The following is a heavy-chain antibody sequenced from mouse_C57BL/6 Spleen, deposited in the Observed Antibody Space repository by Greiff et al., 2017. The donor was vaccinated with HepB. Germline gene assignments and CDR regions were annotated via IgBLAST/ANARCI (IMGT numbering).Heavy chain of an antibody. D-gene: IGHD2-1*01. CDR3: AKSQIYYGNYGAMDY. J-gene: IGHJ4*01. Sequence: QVHVKQPGAELVKPGASVKLSCKASGYTFTSYWMQWVKQRPGQGLEWIGEIDPSDSYTNYNQKFKGKATLTVDTSSSTAYMQLSSLTSEDSAVYYCAKSQIYYGNYGAMDYWGQGTSVTVSS. CDR1: GYTFTSYW. V-gene: IGHV1-50*01. CDR2: IDPSDSYT.